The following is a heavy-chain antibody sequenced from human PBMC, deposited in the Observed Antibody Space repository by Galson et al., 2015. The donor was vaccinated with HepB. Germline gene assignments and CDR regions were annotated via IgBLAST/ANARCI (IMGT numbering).Heavy chain of an antibody. D-gene: IGHD1-26*01. CDR1: GFTFSSYS. J-gene: IGHJ4*02. CDR3: ARGPSDGSYIFNY. V-gene: IGHV3-21*01. CDR2: ISSSSSYI. Sequence: SLRLSCAASGFTFSSYSMNWVRQAPGKGLEWVSSISSSSSYIYYADSVKGRFTISRDNAKNSLYLQMNSLRAEDTAVYYCARGPSDGSYIFNYWGQGTLVTVSS.